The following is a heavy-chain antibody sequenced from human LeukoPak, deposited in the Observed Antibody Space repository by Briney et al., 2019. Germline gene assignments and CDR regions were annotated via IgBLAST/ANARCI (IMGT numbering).Heavy chain of an antibody. D-gene: IGHD6-19*01. J-gene: IGHJ6*02. CDR3: AGTYSSGWQTYYYYGMDV. CDR1: GYTFTSYG. CDR2: ISAYNGNT. Sequence: ASVKVSCKASGYTFTSYGISWVRQAPGQGLEWMGWISAYNGNTNYAQKLQGRVTMTRNTSISTAYMELSSLRSEDTAVYYCAGTYSSGWQTYYYYGMDVWGQGTTVTVSS. V-gene: IGHV1-18*04.